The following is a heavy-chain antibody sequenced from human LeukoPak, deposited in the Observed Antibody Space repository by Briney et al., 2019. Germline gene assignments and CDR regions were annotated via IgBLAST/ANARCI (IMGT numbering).Heavy chain of an antibody. CDR2: INHGGST. CDR3: AAARRGWSIDY. V-gene: IGHV4-34*01. CDR1: GGSFSGYY. Sequence: SETLSLTCAVYGGSFSGYYWSWIRQPPGKGLEWIGEINHGGSTNYNPSLKSRVTISVDTSKNQFSLKPSSVTAADTAVYYCAAARRGWSIDYWGQGTLVTVSS. J-gene: IGHJ4*02. D-gene: IGHD6-19*01.